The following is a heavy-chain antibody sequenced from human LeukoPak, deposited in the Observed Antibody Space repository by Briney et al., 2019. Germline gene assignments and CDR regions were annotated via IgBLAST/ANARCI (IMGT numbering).Heavy chain of an antibody. J-gene: IGHJ3*02. CDR3: ARDGTTIAVAGPYAFDI. CDR2: ISSSSSYI. V-gene: IGHV3-21*01. CDR1: GFTFSSYS. Sequence: PGGSLRLSCAASGFTFSSYSMNWVRQAPGKGLEWVSSISSSSSYIYYADSVKGRFTISRGNAKNSLYLQMNSLRAENTAVYYCARDGTTIAVAGPYAFDIWGQGTMVTVSS. D-gene: IGHD6-19*01.